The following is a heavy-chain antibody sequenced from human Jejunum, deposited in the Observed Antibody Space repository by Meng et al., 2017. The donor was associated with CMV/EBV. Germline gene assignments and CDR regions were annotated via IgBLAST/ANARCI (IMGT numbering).Heavy chain of an antibody. CDR3: AKGAASGVTAPDY. J-gene: IGHJ4*02. V-gene: IGHV3-23*01. CDR1: GFSFNVYT. D-gene: IGHD2-21*02. Sequence: SGFSFNVYTMTWLRQAPGKGLEWVSRVRGDGGGAAYAASVQDRFTISRDNSRNTLYLQMKSLRAEDTALYYCAKGAASGVTAPDYWGQGTRGTVSS. CDR2: VRGDGGGA.